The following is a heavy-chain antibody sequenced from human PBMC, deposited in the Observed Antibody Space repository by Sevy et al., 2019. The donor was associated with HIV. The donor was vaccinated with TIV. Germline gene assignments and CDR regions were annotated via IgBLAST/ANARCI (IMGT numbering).Heavy chain of an antibody. Sequence: SETLSLTCVVSGHSISSGYWWDWFRRPPGKGLEWIGAIHYTGTTQYTPSLNRRVTVSADPSKNQFSLRLSSMTAADTAVYYCASHDWGREDYWGQGTLVTVSS. CDR1: GHSISSGYW. CDR3: ASHDWGREDY. V-gene: IGHV4-38-2*01. D-gene: IGHD7-27*01. J-gene: IGHJ4*02. CDR2: IHYTGTT.